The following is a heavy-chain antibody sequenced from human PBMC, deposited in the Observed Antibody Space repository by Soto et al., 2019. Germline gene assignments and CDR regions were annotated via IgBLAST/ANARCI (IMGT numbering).Heavy chain of an antibody. CDR1: GFTFSSYA. D-gene: IGHD2-2*01. J-gene: IGHJ6*02. CDR3: ARAPHDDIVVVPAARGYYYGMDV. V-gene: IGHV3-30-3*01. Sequence: QSGGSLRLSCAASGFTFSSYAMHWVRQAPGKGLEWVAVISYDGSNKYYADSVKGRFTISRDNSKNTLYLQMNSLRAEDTAVYYCARAPHDDIVVVPAARGYYYGMDVWGQGTTVTVSS. CDR2: ISYDGSNK.